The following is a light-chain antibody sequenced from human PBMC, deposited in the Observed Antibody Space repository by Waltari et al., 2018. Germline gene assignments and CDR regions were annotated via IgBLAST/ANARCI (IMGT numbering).Light chain of an antibody. V-gene: IGKV4-1*01. CDR3: QQYFDNPRT. Sequence: EIVMTHSPESLAVSLGETATITCKSSQSILYTSNNKNYLAWYQQKPGQPPRLLIYWASCRDSGVPDRFSGSGSGTDFTLTISSLQAEDVAVYYCQQYFDNPRTFGQGTRLEIK. CDR1: QSILYTSNNKNY. CDR2: WAS. J-gene: IGKJ2*01.